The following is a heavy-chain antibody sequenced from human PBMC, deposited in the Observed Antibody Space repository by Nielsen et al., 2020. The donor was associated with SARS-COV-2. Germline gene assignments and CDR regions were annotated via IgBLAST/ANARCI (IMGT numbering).Heavy chain of an antibody. Sequence: GESLKISCAAFGFIFNNYGMHWVRQTPGKGLEWVALIWYDGSNKYYADSVKGRFTISRDNSKNTLYLQMNSLRAEDTAVYYCARDLAVAGTWDYFDYWGQGTLVTVSS. V-gene: IGHV3-33*01. J-gene: IGHJ4*02. CDR1: GFIFNNYG. CDR3: ARDLAVAGTWDYFDY. CDR2: IWYDGSNK. D-gene: IGHD6-19*01.